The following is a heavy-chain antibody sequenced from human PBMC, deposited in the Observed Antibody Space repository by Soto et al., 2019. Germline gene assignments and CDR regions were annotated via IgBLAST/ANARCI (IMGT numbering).Heavy chain of an antibody. V-gene: IGHV3-23*01. J-gene: IGHJ4*02. CDR3: ENVEIATTGYFDY. Sequence: AESLTLSCAVSGVTFTSYALSCVGHAPGKGREWVSAVIGSGGSTNYADSVKGRVTISRDKSKNTLYLQMDSVIAEDTAVYYCENVEIATTGYFDYWGQGTLVTVSS. CDR2: VIGSGGST. CDR1: GVTFTSYA. D-gene: IGHD2-21*01.